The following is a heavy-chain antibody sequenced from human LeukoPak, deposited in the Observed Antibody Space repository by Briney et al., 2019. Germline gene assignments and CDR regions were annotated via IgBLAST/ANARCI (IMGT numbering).Heavy chain of an antibody. D-gene: IGHD1-14*01. Sequence: GGSLRLSCAASGFTFSSYAMHWVRQAPGKGLEWVAVISYDGSNKYYADSVKGRFTISRDNSKNTLYLQMNSLRAEDTAVYYCARAYSRNRGGMDVWGQGTTVTVSS. V-gene: IGHV3-30-3*01. CDR1: GFTFSSYA. J-gene: IGHJ6*02. CDR2: ISYDGSNK. CDR3: ARAYSRNRGGMDV.